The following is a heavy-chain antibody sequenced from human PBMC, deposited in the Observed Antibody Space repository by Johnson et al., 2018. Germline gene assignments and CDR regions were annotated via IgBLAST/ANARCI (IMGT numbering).Heavy chain of an antibody. V-gene: IGHV3-30*18. CDR1: GFTFSAHG. CDR2: ISGAGSDK. J-gene: IGHJ6*03. D-gene: IGHD3-3*01. CDR3: AKDVQRPDLDADYYYYMDV. Sequence: QGQLQESGGGVVQXGRSXRLXCAASGFTFSAHGMHWVRPAPGTGLGWLAFISGAGSDKYYVDAVQGRSTISRDNSKNTLHLQMNSLRTGDTTGHYCAKDVQRPDLDADYYYYMDVWGKGTTVIVSS.